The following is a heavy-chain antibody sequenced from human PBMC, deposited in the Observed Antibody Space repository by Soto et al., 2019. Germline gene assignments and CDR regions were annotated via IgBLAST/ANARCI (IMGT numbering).Heavy chain of an antibody. V-gene: IGHV4-61*01. J-gene: IGHJ3*02. D-gene: IGHD3-10*01. Sequence: SETLSLTCTVSGVSLSSGYYYWSWIRQPPGKGLEWIGYIYYSGSTNYNPSLKSRVTISVDTSKNQFSLKLSSVTAADTAVYYCARVWGGAFDIWGQGTMVTVSS. CDR1: GVSLSSGYYY. CDR3: ARVWGGAFDI. CDR2: IYYSGST.